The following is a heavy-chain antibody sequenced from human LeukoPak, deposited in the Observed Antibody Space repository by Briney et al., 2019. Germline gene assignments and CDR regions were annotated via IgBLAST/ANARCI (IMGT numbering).Heavy chain of an antibody. CDR1: GGSFSGYY. CDR3: ARVYDFWSGYYQY. Sequence: SETLSLTCAVYGGSFSGYYWSWIRRPPGKGLEWIGYIYYSGSTNYNPSLKSRVTISVDTSKNQFSLKLSSVTAADTAVYYCARVYDFWSGYYQYWGQGTLVTVSS. D-gene: IGHD3-3*01. V-gene: IGHV4-59*01. J-gene: IGHJ4*02. CDR2: IYYSGST.